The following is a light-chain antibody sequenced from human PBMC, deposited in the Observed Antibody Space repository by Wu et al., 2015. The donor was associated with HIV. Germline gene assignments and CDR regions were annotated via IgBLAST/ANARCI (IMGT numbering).Light chain of an antibody. Sequence: DIQMTQSPSSLSAGVGDRVTITCRASQGISNSVAWYQQKPGKAPKLLLRGASRLESGVTSRFSGSGSGTDYTLTINTLQPEDLATYYCQQYYITPYNFGQGTKLEI. V-gene: IGKV1-NL1*01. J-gene: IGKJ2*01. CDR3: QQYYITPYN. CDR2: GAS. CDR1: QGISNS.